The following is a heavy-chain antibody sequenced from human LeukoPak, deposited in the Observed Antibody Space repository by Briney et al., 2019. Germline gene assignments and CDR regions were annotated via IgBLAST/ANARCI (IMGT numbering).Heavy chain of an antibody. Sequence: GGSLRLSCAASGFTFSSYGMHWVRQAPGRGLEWVSVIRYDGSSKYYADSVKGRFTISRDNSKNTLYLQMNSLRAEDTAVYYCAKDAFKTSGIGPWGLRWFPFDYWGQGTLVTVSS. V-gene: IGHV3-30*02. J-gene: IGHJ4*02. CDR1: GFTFSSYG. CDR3: AKDAFKTSGIGPWGLRWFPFDY. CDR2: IRYDGSSK. D-gene: IGHD1-26*01.